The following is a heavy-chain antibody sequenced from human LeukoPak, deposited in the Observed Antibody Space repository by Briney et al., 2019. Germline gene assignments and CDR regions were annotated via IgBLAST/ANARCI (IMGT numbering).Heavy chain of an antibody. J-gene: IGHJ4*02. Sequence: GGSLRLSCAASGFTVSSNYMSWVRQAPGKGLEWVSVIYSGGSTYYADSVKGRFTISRDNSKNTLYLQMNSLRAEDTAVYYCARDMGYYDSSGYSNFDYWGQGTLVTVSS. CDR2: IYSGGST. V-gene: IGHV3-53*01. D-gene: IGHD3-22*01. CDR3: ARDMGYYDSSGYSNFDY. CDR1: GFTVSSNY.